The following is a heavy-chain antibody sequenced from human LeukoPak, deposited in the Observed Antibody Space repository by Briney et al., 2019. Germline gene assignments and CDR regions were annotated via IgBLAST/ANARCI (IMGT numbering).Heavy chain of an antibody. CDR1: GVSISSYY. CDR3: ARVTGYMIEDYFDY. V-gene: IGHV4-4*07. J-gene: IGHJ4*02. Sequence: SGTLSLTCTVSGVSISSYYWSWIRQPAGKGLEWIGRIYTSGSTNYNPSLKSRVTMSVDTSKNQFSLKLRSVTAADTAVYYCARVTGYMIEDYFDYWGQGILVTVSS. D-gene: IGHD3-9*01. CDR2: IYTSGST.